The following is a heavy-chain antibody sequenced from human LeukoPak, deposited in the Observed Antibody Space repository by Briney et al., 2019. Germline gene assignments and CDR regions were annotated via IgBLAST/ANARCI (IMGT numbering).Heavy chain of an antibody. CDR2: ISSSSSTI. D-gene: IGHD3-9*01. CDR3: ARDLAGGYDILTGYSNWFDP. CDR1: GFTFSRYW. Sequence: GGSLRLSCAASGFTFSRYWMTWVRQAPGKGLEWVSYISSSSSTIYYADSVKGRFTISRDNAKNSLYLQMNSLRAEDTAVYYCARDLAGGYDILTGYSNWFDPWGQGTLVTVSS. J-gene: IGHJ5*02. V-gene: IGHV3-48*01.